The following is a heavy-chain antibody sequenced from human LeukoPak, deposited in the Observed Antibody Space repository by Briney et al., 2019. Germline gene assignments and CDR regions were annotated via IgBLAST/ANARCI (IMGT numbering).Heavy chain of an antibody. CDR2: ISSSGSTI. CDR3: ARDLHYYDSGGYPYYFDY. Sequence: GGSLRLSCAASGFTFSSYEMNWVRQAPGKGLEWVSYISSSGSTIYYADSVKGRFTISRDNAKNSLYLQMNSLRAEDTAVYYCARDLHYYDSGGYPYYFDYWGQGTLVTVSS. D-gene: IGHD3-22*01. V-gene: IGHV3-48*03. J-gene: IGHJ4*02. CDR1: GFTFSSYE.